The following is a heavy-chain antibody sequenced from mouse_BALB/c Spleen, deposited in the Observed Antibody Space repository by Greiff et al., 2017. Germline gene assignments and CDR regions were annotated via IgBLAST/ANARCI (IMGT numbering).Heavy chain of an antibody. CDR1: GYTFSSYW. V-gene: IGHV1-9*01. CDR3: ARGGWLRQGLYFDY. CDR2: ILPGSGST. Sequence: QVHVKQSGAELMKPGASVKISCKATGYTFSSYWIEWVKQRPGHGLEWIGEILPGSGSTNYNEKFKGKATFTADTSSNTAYMQLSSLTSEDSAVYYCARGGWLRQGLYFDYWGQGTTLTVSS. D-gene: IGHD2-2*01. J-gene: IGHJ2*01.